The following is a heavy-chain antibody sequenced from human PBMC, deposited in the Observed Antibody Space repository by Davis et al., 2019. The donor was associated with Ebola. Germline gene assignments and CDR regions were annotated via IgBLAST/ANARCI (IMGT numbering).Heavy chain of an antibody. J-gene: IGHJ4*02. Sequence: PSETLSLTCAISGDSVSGKNGAWNWIRQSPSRGLEWLGRTYYTSKWYFDYAESVKGRMTINPDTSKNQFSLQLNSVTPEDTAVYYCARGWLRTPGFDYWGQGTLVTVSS. CDR1: GDSVSGKNGA. CDR3: ARGWLRTPGFDY. V-gene: IGHV6-1*01. D-gene: IGHD5-12*01. CDR2: TYYTSKWYF.